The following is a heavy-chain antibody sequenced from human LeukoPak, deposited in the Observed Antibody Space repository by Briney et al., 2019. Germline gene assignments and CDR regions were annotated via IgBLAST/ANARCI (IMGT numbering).Heavy chain of an antibody. CDR1: GFTFSSYG. J-gene: IGHJ4*02. V-gene: IGHV3-30*18. CDR2: ISNDGSKK. Sequence: TGGSLRLSCAASGFTFSSYGMHWVRQAPGKGLDWVAVISNDGSKKYYADSVKGRFTISRDKSKNTLSLQVSSLRTEDTAVYYCAKDRYSYAFEYSDSWGQGTLVTVSS. D-gene: IGHD5-18*01. CDR3: AKDRYSYAFEYSDS.